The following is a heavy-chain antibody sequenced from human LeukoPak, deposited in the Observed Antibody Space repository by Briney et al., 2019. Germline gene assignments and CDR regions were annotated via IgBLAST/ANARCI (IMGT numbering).Heavy chain of an antibody. CDR1: GYTFISYG. Sequence: ASVKVSCKASGYTFISYGISWVRQAPGQGLEWMGWISAYNGNTNYAQKFQGRVTMTTDTSTSTAYMELGSLKFDDTAVYYCVRGRKLYSSGWYVEDDYWGQGTLVTVSS. CDR2: ISAYNGNT. J-gene: IGHJ4*02. D-gene: IGHD6-19*01. CDR3: VRGRKLYSSGWYVEDDY. V-gene: IGHV1-18*01.